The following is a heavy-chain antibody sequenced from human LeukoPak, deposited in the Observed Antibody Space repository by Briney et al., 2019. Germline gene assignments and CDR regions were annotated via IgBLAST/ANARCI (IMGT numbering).Heavy chain of an antibody. D-gene: IGHD2-15*01. CDR1: GYSFTSYW. Sequence: GRSLKISCKGSGYSFTSYWIGWVRQMPGKGLEWMGIIHPGDSDTRYSPSFQGQVTISADKSISTAYLQWSSLKASDTAMYFCARLFRDCSGGSCYPYYFDYRGQGTLVTVSS. CDR3: ARLFRDCSGGSCYPYYFDY. V-gene: IGHV5-51*03. J-gene: IGHJ4*02. CDR2: IHPGDSDT.